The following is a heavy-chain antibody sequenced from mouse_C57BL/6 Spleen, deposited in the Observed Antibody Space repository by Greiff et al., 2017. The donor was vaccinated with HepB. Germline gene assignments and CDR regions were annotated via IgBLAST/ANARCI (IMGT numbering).Heavy chain of an antibody. J-gene: IGHJ1*03. V-gene: IGHV1-50*01. CDR3: ARRDYDYDAWYFDV. Sequence: VQLQQPGAELVKPGASVKLSCKASGYTFTSYWMQWVKQRPGQGLEWIGEIDPSDSYTNYNQKFKGKATLTVDTSSSTAYMQLSSLTSEDSAVYYCARRDYDYDAWYFDVWGTGTTVTVSS. CDR1: GYTFTSYW. D-gene: IGHD2-4*01. CDR2: IDPSDSYT.